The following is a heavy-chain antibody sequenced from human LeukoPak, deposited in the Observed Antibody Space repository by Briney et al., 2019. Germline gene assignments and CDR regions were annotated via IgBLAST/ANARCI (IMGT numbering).Heavy chain of an antibody. J-gene: IGHJ6*02. CDR2: INPNSGGT. V-gene: IGHV1-2*02. CDR1: GYTFTGYY. D-gene: IGHD2-2*01. CDR3: ASGVVPAAMRYYYYGMDV. Sequence: GASVKVSCKASGYTFTGYYMHWVRQAPGQGLEWMGWINPNSGGTNYAQKFQGRVTMTRDTSISTAYMELSRLRSDDTAVYYCASGVVPAAMRYYYYGMDVWGQGTTVTVSS.